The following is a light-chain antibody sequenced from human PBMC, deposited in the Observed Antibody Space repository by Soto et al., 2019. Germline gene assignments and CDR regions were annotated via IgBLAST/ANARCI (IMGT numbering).Light chain of an antibody. V-gene: IGLV2-11*01. CDR1: SGDVGAYNY. Sequence: QSVLTQPRSVSGSPGQSVTISCTGTSGDVGAYNYVSWYQQHPAKAPNLMIYDVSKRPSGVPDRFSGSKSGNTASLTISGLQAEDEGDYYCCSYTNSAYVFGTGTKVTVL. CDR2: DVS. J-gene: IGLJ1*01. CDR3: CSYTNSAYV.